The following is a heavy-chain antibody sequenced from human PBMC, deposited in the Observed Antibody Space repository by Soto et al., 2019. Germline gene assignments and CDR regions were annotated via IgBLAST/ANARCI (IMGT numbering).Heavy chain of an antibody. V-gene: IGHV4-4*02. J-gene: IGHJ3*02. CDR2: IYHSGST. Sequence: PSETLSLTCAVAGGSISSSNWWSWVRQPPGKGLEWIGEIYHSGSTNYNPSLKSRVTISIDKSKNQFSLKLSSVTAADTAVYYCARGGILRYCGGDCYVLRAFDIWGQGTMVTVSS. CDR1: GGSISSSNW. D-gene: IGHD2-21*01. CDR3: ARGGILRYCGGDCYVLRAFDI.